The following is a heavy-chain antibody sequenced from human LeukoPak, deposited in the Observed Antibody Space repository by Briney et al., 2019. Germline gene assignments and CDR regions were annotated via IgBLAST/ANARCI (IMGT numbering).Heavy chain of an antibody. J-gene: IGHJ5*02. D-gene: IGHD1-26*01. V-gene: IGHV4-59*01. CDR1: GGSISSYY. Sequence: SETLSLTCTVSGGSISSYYWSWIRQPPGKGLEWIGYIYYSGGTNYNPSLKSRVTISVDTSKNQFSLRLRSVTAADTAVYYCARDPSGSFFNWFDPWGQGSLVTVSS. CDR3: ARDPSGSFFNWFDP. CDR2: IYYSGGT.